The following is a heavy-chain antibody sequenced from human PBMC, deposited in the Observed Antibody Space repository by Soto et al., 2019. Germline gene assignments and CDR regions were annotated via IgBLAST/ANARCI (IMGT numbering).Heavy chain of an antibody. CDR1: GYTLTRYG. CDR3: AKYRQRTYYYYGMDV. V-gene: IGHV1-18*01. Sequence: QGPLVQSGPEVKKPGASVKVSCKASGYTLTRYGITWVRQAPGQELEWMGWISGYNGDTNYAQKVQGRGSMTIDTSTSKAYMDFRGLTSDVTAIYYCAKYRQRTYYYYGMDVWGEGTTVTVSS. D-gene: IGHD5-12*01. CDR2: ISGYNGDT. J-gene: IGHJ6*02.